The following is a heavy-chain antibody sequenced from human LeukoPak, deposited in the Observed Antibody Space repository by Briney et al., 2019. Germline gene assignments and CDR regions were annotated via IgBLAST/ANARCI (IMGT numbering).Heavy chain of an antibody. V-gene: IGHV3-30*04. D-gene: IGHD4-23*01. J-gene: IGHJ6*03. CDR1: GFTFSSYA. Sequence: GGSLRLSCAASGFTFSSYAMHWVRQAPGKGLEWVAVISYDGSNKYYADSVKGRFTISRDNSKNTLYLQMNSLRAEDTAVYYCARGAVVTHRGAYYYYYYYMDVWGKGTTVTISS. CDR3: ARGAVVTHRGAYYYYYYYMDV. CDR2: ISYDGSNK.